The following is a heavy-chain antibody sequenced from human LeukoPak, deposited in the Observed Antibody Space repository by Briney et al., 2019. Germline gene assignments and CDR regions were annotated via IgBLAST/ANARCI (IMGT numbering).Heavy chain of an antibody. CDR2: IIPIFGTA. CDR3: ARPIAVAGTHDAFDI. D-gene: IGHD6-19*01. V-gene: IGHV1-69*13. J-gene: IGHJ3*02. Sequence: SVKVSCKASGGTFSSYAIGWVRQAPGQGLEWMGGIIPIFGTANYAQKFQGRVTITADESTSTAYMELSSLRSEDTAVYYCARPIAVAGTHDAFDIWGQGTMVTVSS. CDR1: GGTFSSYA.